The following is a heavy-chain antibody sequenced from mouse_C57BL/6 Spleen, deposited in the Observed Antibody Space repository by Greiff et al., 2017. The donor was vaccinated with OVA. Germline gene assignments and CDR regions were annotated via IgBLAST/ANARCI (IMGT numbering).Heavy chain of an antibody. V-gene: IGHV5-4*01. CDR3: AREEDDYDFDY. CDR1: GFTFSSYA. J-gene: IGHJ2*01. Sequence: DVMLVESGGGLVKPGGSLKLSCAASGFTFSSYAMSWVRQTPEKRLEWVATISDGGSYTYYPDNVKGRFTISRDNAKNNLYLQMSHLKSEDTAMYYCAREEDDYDFDYWGQGTTLTVSS. CDR2: ISDGGSYT. D-gene: IGHD2-4*01.